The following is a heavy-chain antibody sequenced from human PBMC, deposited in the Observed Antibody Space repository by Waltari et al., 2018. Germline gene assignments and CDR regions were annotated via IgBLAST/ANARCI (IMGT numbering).Heavy chain of an antibody. CDR1: GGSFSGYY. CDR3: AGNLYSTLYYGMDV. CDR2: INHSGST. J-gene: IGHJ6*02. Sequence: QVQLQQWGAGLLKPSETLSLTCAVYGGSFSGYYWSWIRQPPGKGLEWIGEINHSGSTYSYPSLKSRVTISVDTSKNQFSLKLSSMTAAATAVYYYAGNLYSTLYYGMDVWDQGTTVTVSS. V-gene: IGHV4-34*01. D-gene: IGHD6-13*01.